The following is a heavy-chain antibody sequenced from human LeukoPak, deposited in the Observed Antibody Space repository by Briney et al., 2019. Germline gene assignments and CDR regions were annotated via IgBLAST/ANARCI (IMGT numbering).Heavy chain of an antibody. Sequence: GGSLRLSCAASGFTFSSYAMSWVRQAPGKGLEWVSAISGSGGSTYYADSVKGRFTISRDNSKNTLYLQMNSLRAEDTAVYYCAKDQGGSYWAPNIWFDPWGQGTLVTVSS. D-gene: IGHD1-26*01. J-gene: IGHJ5*02. V-gene: IGHV3-23*01. CDR1: GFTFSSYA. CDR3: AKDQGGSYWAPNIWFDP. CDR2: ISGSGGST.